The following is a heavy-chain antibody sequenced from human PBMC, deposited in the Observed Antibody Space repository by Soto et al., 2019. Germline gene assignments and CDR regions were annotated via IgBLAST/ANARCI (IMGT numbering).Heavy chain of an antibody. Sequence: QLQLQESGPGLVKPSETLSLTCTVSGGSISSSSYYWGWIRQPPGKGLEWIGSIYYSGSTYYNPSLKSRVTISVDTSKNQFSLKLSSVTAADTAVYYCARHAVFWCGPATSYNWFDPWGQGTLVTVSS. CDR2: IYYSGST. CDR3: ARHAVFWCGPATSYNWFDP. J-gene: IGHJ5*02. D-gene: IGHD3-3*01. V-gene: IGHV4-39*01. CDR1: GGSISSSSYY.